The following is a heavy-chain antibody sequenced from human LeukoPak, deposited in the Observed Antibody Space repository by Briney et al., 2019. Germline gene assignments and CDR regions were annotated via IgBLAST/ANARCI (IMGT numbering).Heavy chain of an antibody. D-gene: IGHD4-17*01. CDR2: MNGDGSQI. J-gene: IGHJ4*02. V-gene: IGHV3-7*03. CDR3: AKNDGDYAKYYFDY. CDR1: GFTFSGHW. Sequence: GGSLRLSCAASGFTFSGHWMSWVRQAPAKGLEWVAHMNGDGSQIYYMDFVKGRFTISRDNAKNSLYLQMNGLRAEDTAVYYCAKNDGDYAKYYFDYWGQGTLVTVSS.